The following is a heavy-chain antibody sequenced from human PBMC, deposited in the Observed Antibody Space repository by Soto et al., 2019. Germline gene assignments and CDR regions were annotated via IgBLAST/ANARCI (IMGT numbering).Heavy chain of an antibody. D-gene: IGHD2-8*01. CDR1: GFTFSSYS. Sequence: EVQLVESGGGLVQPGWSLRLSCAASGFTFSSYSMNWVRQAPGKGLEWVSYISSSGSTIYYADSVKGRFTISRDNAKNSLYLQMNSLRDEDTAVYYCARDLRMVYAIDFDYWGQGTLVTVSS. V-gene: IGHV3-48*02. CDR2: ISSSGSTI. CDR3: ARDLRMVYAIDFDY. J-gene: IGHJ4*02.